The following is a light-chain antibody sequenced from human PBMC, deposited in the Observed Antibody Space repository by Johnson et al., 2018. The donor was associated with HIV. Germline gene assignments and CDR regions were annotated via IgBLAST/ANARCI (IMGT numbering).Light chain of an antibody. CDR1: SSNIGNNS. Sequence: QSVLTQPPSVSAAPGQKVTISCSGSSSNIGNNSVSWYQQLPGTAPKLLIYENDKRPSGIPDRFSGSKSGTSATLGITGLQTGDEADYYCGTWDSSLSARYVFGTGTRLTVL. CDR3: GTWDSSLSARYV. J-gene: IGLJ1*01. V-gene: IGLV1-51*02. CDR2: END.